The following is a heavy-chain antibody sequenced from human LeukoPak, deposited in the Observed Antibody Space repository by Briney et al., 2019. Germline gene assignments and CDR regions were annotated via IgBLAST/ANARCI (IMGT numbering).Heavy chain of an antibody. J-gene: IGHJ3*02. Sequence: SETLSLTRTVSGYSLSSGYYWGWIRQPPGKGLEWIVSIYHSGSTYYNPSLKSRVTISVDTSKNQFSLKQSSVTAADTAVYYCASSKSVAGAVDAFDIWGQGTMVTVSS. V-gene: IGHV4-38-2*02. CDR1: GYSLSSGYY. D-gene: IGHD6-19*01. CDR3: ASSKSVAGAVDAFDI. CDR2: IYHSGST.